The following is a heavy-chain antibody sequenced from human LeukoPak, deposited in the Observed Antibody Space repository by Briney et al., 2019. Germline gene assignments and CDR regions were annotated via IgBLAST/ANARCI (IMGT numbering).Heavy chain of an antibody. V-gene: IGHV3-48*03. D-gene: IGHD2-15*01. CDR3: ARGRIQDAFDI. Sequence: GGSLRLSCAASGFTFSSYEMNWVRQAPGKGLEWVSYISSSGSTIYYADSVKGRFTISRDNAKNSLYLQMNSLRAEDTAVYYCARGRIQDAFDIWGQGTMLTVSS. J-gene: IGHJ3*02. CDR2: ISSSGSTI. CDR1: GFTFSSYE.